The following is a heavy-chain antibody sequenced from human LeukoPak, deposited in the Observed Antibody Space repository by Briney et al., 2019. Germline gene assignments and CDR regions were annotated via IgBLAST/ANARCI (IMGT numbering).Heavy chain of an antibody. CDR3: TRAVGPIHYFDY. J-gene: IGHJ4*02. CDR1: GFTFGDYG. V-gene: IGHV3-49*03. Sequence: GGSLRLSCTASGFTFGDYGLSWFRQAPGRGLEWLSFIRNKAYGGTAEYAASVKGRFGISRDDSKSIAYLQMNSLKAEDTAVYYCTRAVGPIHYFDYWDQGTLVTVSS. CDR2: IRNKAYGGTA.